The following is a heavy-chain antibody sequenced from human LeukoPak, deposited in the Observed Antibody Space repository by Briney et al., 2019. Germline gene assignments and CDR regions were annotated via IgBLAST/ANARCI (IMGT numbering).Heavy chain of an antibody. CDR2: ISYDGSNK. J-gene: IGHJ4*02. CDR3: AKDWATLDY. D-gene: IGHD5-12*01. V-gene: IGHV3-30*18. Sequence: GGSLRLSCTASGFTFSSYGMHWVRQAPGKGLEWVAVISYDGSNKYYADSVKGRFTISRDNSKNTLYLQMNSLRAEDTAVYYCAKDWATLDYWGQGTLVTVSS. CDR1: GFTFSSYG.